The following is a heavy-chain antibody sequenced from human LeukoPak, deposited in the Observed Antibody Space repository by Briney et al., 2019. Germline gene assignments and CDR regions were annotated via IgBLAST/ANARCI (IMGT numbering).Heavy chain of an antibody. V-gene: IGHV3-30*18. CDR2: VSFDGGNI. D-gene: IGHD1-26*01. J-gene: IGHJ3*02. CDR3: VKDRGRWELLEDAFDI. Sequence: GGSLRLSCAASGFTFNMYGMHWVRQAPGKGLEWVAIVSFDGGNIYYADSVKGRFTISRDNSKNTVSLHMTSLRSDDTAVYYCVKDRGRWELLEDAFDIWGQGTMVTVSS. CDR1: GFTFNMYG.